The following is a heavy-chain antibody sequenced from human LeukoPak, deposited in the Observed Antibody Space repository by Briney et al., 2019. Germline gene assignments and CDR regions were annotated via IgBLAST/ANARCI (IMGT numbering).Heavy chain of an antibody. Sequence: PGGSLRLSCAASGFTFSSYAMSWVRQAPGKGLEWVSAISGSGGSTYYADSVKGRFTISRDNAKDSLYLQMNSLRAEDTAVYFCVKLTDYYDSRGYHYYYYGLDVWGQGTTVTVSS. D-gene: IGHD3-22*01. V-gene: IGHV3-23*01. J-gene: IGHJ6*02. CDR1: GFTFSSYA. CDR2: ISGSGGST. CDR3: VKLTDYYDSRGYHYYYYGLDV.